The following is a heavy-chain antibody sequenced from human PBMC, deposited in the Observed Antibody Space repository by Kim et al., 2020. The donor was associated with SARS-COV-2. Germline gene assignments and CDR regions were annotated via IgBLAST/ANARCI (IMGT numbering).Heavy chain of an antibody. CDR2: IGIAGDT. V-gene: IGHV3-13*01. CDR1: GFTFSNYD. Sequence: GGSLRLSCAASGFTFSNYDMHWVRQTSGKGLEWVSAIGIAGDTYYSGSVKGRFTISRESAKGSLYLQMNSLRAGDTAVYYCARGRWYYEVSGNHAMDVWGQGTTVTVFS. J-gene: IGHJ6*02. CDR3: ARGRWYYEVSGNHAMDV. D-gene: IGHD3-16*01.